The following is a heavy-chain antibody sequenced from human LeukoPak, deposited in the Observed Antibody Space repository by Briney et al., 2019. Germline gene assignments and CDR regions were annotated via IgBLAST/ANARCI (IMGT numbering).Heavy chain of an antibody. D-gene: IGHD3-10*01. CDR1: GFTFSSYG. V-gene: IGHV3-23*01. Sequence: HPGGSLRLSCAASGFTFSSYGMSWVRQTPGKGLEWVSAISGSGGSTYYADSVKGRFTISRDNSKNTLYLQMNSLRAEDTAVYYCAKDKGLWFGELWAEYFQHWGQGTLVTVSS. CDR3: AKDKGLWFGELWAEYFQH. CDR2: ISGSGGST. J-gene: IGHJ1*01.